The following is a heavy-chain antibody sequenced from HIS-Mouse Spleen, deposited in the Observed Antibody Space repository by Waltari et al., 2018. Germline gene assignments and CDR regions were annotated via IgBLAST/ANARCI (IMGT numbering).Heavy chain of an antibody. CDR2: IKHSGST. V-gene: IGHV4-34*01. J-gene: IGHJ3*01. CDR3: ARGRGANWDP. Sequence: QVQLQQWGAGLLKPSETLSLTCAVYGGSFSGYYWSWIRQPPGKGLEWIGEIKHSGSTNYNPSLKSRVTISVDTSKNQFSLKLSSVTAADTAVYYCARGRGANWDPWGQGKMVTVSS. D-gene: IGHD7-27*01. CDR1: GGSFSGYY.